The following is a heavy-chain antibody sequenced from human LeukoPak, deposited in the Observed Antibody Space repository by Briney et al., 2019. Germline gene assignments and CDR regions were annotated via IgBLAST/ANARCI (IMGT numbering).Heavy chain of an antibody. CDR2: ISYDGSNK. CDR3: AKDEVFDYYDSSGYYCFDD. J-gene: IGHJ4*02. Sequence: PGGTLRLSCAASGFTFSSYAMHWVRQAPGKGLEWVAVISYDGSNKYYADSVKGRFTISRDNSKNTLYLQMNSLRAEDTAVYYCAKDEVFDYYDSSGYYCFDDWGQGTLVTVSS. CDR1: GFTFSSYA. V-gene: IGHV3-30*04. D-gene: IGHD3-22*01.